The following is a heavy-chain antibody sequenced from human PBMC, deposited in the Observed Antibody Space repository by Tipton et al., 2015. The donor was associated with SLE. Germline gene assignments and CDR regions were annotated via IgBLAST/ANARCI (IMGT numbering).Heavy chain of an antibody. J-gene: IGHJ4*02. CDR2: IYYSRST. Sequence: TLSLTCTVSGGSITGYYWSWIRQPPGKGLEWIAYIYYSRSTNYNPSLKSRVTISEDTSKQQFSLKLSSLTAADTAVYYCARHAGDYAYFDSWGQGTLVTVSS. CDR3: ARHAGDYAYFDS. D-gene: IGHD4-17*01. V-gene: IGHV4-59*08. CDR1: GGSITGYY.